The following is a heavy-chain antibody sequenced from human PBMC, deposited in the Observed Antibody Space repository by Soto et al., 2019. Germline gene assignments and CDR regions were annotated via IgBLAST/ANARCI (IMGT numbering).Heavy chain of an antibody. CDR2: INPSDGTT. D-gene: IGHD1-1*01. V-gene: IGHV1-46*01. Sequence: ASVKVSCKASGYTFTYYYLHWVRQAPGQGLEWMGIINPSDGTTTYAQKFQDRVTMTRDTSTSTVYMELSSLRFEDTAVYFCAREGSNWNGDIYYYYGMDVWGQGTTVTVSS. CDR3: AREGSNWNGDIYYYYGMDV. J-gene: IGHJ6*02. CDR1: GYTFTYYY.